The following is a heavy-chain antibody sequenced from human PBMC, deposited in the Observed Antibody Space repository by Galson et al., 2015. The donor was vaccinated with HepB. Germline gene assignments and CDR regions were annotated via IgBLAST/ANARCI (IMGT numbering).Heavy chain of an antibody. CDR1: GFIFSNYG. Sequence: SLRLSCAASGFIFSNYGMQWVRQAPGQGLEWVAHIWYDGTSKHYADSVKGRFTISRDNAKNTLFLQMNSLRAEDTAVYYCARDSGNGGSQDWGQGTLVSVSS. CDR3: ARDSGNGGSQD. CDR2: IWYDGTSK. J-gene: IGHJ4*02. V-gene: IGHV3-33*01. D-gene: IGHD2-8*01.